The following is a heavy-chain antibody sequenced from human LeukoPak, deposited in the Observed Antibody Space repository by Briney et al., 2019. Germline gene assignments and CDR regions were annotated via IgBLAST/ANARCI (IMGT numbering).Heavy chain of an antibody. Sequence: GGSLRLSCAASGFTVSGNYMTWVRQAPGKGLEWVSVIYSGGSTYYADSVKGRFTISRDSSKNTVYLQMNSLRAEDTAVYYCAKVLAYYFDYWGQGTLVTVSS. CDR3: AKVLAYYFDY. V-gene: IGHV3-53*01. CDR1: GFTVSGNY. J-gene: IGHJ4*02. CDR2: IYSGGST.